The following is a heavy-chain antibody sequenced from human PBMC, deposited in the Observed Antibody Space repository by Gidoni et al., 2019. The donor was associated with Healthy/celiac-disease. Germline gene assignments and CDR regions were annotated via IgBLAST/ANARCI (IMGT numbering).Heavy chain of an antibody. Sequence: QLQLQESGPGLVKPSETLSLTCTVSGGSISSSSYYWGWIRQPPGKGLEWIGSIYYSGSTYYNPSLKSRVTISVDTSKNQFSLKLSSVTAADTAVYYCARHPPLSGFDYWGQGTLVTVSS. J-gene: IGHJ4*02. D-gene: IGHD7-27*01. CDR1: GGSISSSSYY. CDR3: ARHPPLSGFDY. CDR2: IYYSGST. V-gene: IGHV4-39*01.